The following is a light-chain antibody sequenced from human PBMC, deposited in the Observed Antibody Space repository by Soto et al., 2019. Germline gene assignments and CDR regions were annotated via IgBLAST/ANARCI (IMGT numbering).Light chain of an antibody. CDR3: QQYNNWWT. Sequence: EIVMTQSPATLSVSPGERATLSCRASQSVSSNLAWYQQKPGQAPRLLIYGASTMATGIPARFSGSGSGTEFPLTISSLQSEYFAVYYCQQYNNWWTFGQGTKVEIK. CDR1: QSVSSN. V-gene: IGKV3-15*01. J-gene: IGKJ1*01. CDR2: GAS.